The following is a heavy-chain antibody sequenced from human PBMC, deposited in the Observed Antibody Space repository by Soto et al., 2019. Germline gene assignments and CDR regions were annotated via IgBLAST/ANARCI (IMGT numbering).Heavy chain of an antibody. V-gene: IGHV3-21*01. D-gene: IGHD5-12*01. CDR2: ISSSSSYI. CDR3: ASGYSGYDYRYYYYMDV. CDR1: GFTFSSYS. J-gene: IGHJ6*03. Sequence: GGSLRLSCAASGFTFSSYSMNWVRQAPGKGLEWVSSISSSSSYIYYADSVKGRFTISRDNAKNSLYLQMNSLRVEDTAVYYCASGYSGYDYRYYYYMDVWGKGTTVTVSS.